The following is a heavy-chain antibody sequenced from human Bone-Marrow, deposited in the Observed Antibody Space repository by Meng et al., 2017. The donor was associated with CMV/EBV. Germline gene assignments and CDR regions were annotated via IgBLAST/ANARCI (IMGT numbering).Heavy chain of an antibody. CDR3: ARDPVPYSYLTGANFDY. J-gene: IGHJ4*02. V-gene: IGHV1-18*01. D-gene: IGHD3-9*01. Sequence: ASVKVSCKASGYTFTSYGISWVRQAPGQGLEWMGWISAYNGNTNSAQKLQGRVAMTTDTSTSTAYMELRSLRSDDTAVYYCARDPVPYSYLTGANFDYWGQGTLVTVSS. CDR2: ISAYNGNT. CDR1: GYTFTSYG.